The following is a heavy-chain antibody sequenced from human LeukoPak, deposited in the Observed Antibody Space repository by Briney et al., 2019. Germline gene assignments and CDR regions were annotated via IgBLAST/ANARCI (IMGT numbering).Heavy chain of an antibody. J-gene: IGHJ4*02. D-gene: IGHD6-19*01. Sequence: GGSLRLSCAASGFTFSSYAMSWVRQAPGKGLEWVSAISGSGGSTYYADSVKGRFTISRDNSKNTLYLQMNSLRAEDTAVYYCAKDSYSSGWHRKGYGFDYWGQGTLVTVSS. CDR2: ISGSGGST. CDR1: GFTFSSYA. CDR3: AKDSYSSGWHRKGYGFDY. V-gene: IGHV3-23*01.